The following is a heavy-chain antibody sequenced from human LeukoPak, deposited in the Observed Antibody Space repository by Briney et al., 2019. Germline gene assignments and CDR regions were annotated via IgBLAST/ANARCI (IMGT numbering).Heavy chain of an antibody. D-gene: IGHD2-2*01. Sequence: GGSLRLSCTASGFTFSNYAMTWVRQAPGKGLEWVSTISNSGGTTYHSDSVKGRFTISRDNSKDTLYLQMDSLRAEDTAVYYCAKDPNSFYCSSTSCFFDYWGQGILVTVSS. CDR3: AKDPNSFYCSSTSCFFDY. CDR1: GFTFSNYA. CDR2: ISNSGGTT. V-gene: IGHV3-23*01. J-gene: IGHJ4*02.